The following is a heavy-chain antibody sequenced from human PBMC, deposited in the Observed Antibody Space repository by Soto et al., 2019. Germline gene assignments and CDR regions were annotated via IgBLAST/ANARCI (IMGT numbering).Heavy chain of an antibody. CDR2: ISGSGGST. J-gene: IGHJ4*02. CDR1: GFTFSSYA. CDR3: AKDPGYDFWIGYSGDY. V-gene: IGHV3-23*01. Sequence: PGGSLRLSCAASGFTFSSYAMSWVRQAPGKGLEWVSAISGSGGSTYYADSVKGRFTISRDNSKNTLYLQMNSLRAEDTAVYYCAKDPGYDFWIGYSGDYWGQGTLVTVSS. D-gene: IGHD3-3*01.